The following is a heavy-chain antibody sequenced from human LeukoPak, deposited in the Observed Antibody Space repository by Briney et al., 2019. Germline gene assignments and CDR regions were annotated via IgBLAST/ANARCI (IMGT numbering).Heavy chain of an antibody. J-gene: IGHJ2*01. V-gene: IGHV4-39*02. CDR2: VYYSGTT. Sequence: PSETLSLTCTVSGGSIRSSGHDWGWIRQPPGKGLEWIGSVYYSGTTYYNPSLEGRLTISIDTSRSHFSLRLRSVTAADTAVYYCARSRNWYFDLWGRGALVAVSP. CDR1: GGSIRSSGHD. CDR3: ARSRNWYFDL.